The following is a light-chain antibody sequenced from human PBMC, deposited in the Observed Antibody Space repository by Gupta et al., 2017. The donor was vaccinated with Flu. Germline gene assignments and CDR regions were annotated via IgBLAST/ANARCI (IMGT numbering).Light chain of an antibody. CDR2: GAS. CDR1: QSVSSSY. V-gene: IGKV3-20*01. Sequence: GTLSLSPGERATRSCRASQSVSSSYLAWYQQKPGQAPRLLIYGASSRATGIPDRFSGSGSGTDFTLTISRLEPEDFAVYYCQQYGSSRVTFGQGTRLEIK. J-gene: IGKJ5*01. CDR3: QQYGSSRVT.